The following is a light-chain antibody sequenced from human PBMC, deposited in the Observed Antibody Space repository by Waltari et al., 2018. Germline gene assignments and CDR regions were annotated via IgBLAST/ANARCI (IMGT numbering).Light chain of an antibody. CDR3: QQYYSIPYT. CDR1: QNILYSSNSKNY. Sequence: DIVMTQSPDSLAVSLCERATINCKSSQNILYSSNSKNYLAWYQHKPGQPPKLLIYWASTRESGVPDRFSGSGSETDFTLTISILQAEDVAVYYCQQYYSIPYTFGQGTKLEIK. V-gene: IGKV4-1*01. CDR2: WAS. J-gene: IGKJ2*01.